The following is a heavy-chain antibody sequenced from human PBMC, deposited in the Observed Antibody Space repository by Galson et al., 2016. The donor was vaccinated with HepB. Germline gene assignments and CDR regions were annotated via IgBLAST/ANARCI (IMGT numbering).Heavy chain of an antibody. J-gene: IGHJ5*02. CDR2: ISAYHGNT. CDR1: GFTFTTYG. V-gene: IGHV1-18*04. Sequence: SVKVSCKASGFTFTTYGVNWVRQAPGQGLEWMGWISAYHGNTNYAQKVHDRVTMTTDTSTSTAYMELSSLGSEDTAVYYCARDDDFWRFDPWGQGTLVTVSS. D-gene: IGHD3-3*01. CDR3: ARDDDFWRFDP.